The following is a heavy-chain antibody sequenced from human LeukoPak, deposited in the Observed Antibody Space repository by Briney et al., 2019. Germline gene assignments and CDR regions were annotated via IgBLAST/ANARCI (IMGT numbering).Heavy chain of an antibody. CDR1: GFTFSSYA. J-gene: IGHJ4*01. V-gene: IGHV3-30-3*01. Sequence: PGGSLRLSCAASGFTFSSYAMHWVRQAPGKGLEWVAVISYDGSNKYYADSVKGRFTISRDNSKNTLYLQMNSLRAEDTAVYYCARVRWLQFVTVDYWGHGTLVTVSS. D-gene: IGHD5-24*01. CDR2: ISYDGSNK. CDR3: ARVRWLQFVTVDY.